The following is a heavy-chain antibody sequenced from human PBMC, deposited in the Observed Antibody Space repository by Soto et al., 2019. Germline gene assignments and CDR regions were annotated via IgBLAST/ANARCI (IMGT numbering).Heavy chain of an antibody. CDR3: ASLASDIVVVPAAIGVYWYFDL. D-gene: IGHD2-2*02. CDR1: VGSFSGYY. V-gene: IGHV4-34*01. Sequence: QVQLQQWGARLLKPSETLSLTCAVYVGSFSGYYWSWIRQPPGKGLEWIGEINHSGSTNYNPSLKSRVTISVDTSKTQFSLKLSSVTAADTAVYYCASLASDIVVVPAAIGVYWYFDLWGRGTLVTVSS. J-gene: IGHJ2*01. CDR2: INHSGST.